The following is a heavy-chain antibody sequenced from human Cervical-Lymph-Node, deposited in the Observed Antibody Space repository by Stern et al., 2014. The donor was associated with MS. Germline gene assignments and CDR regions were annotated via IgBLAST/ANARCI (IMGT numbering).Heavy chain of an antibody. CDR1: GFTFSDYY. Sequence: VQLVASGGGLVQPGGSLRLSCAASGFTFSDYYMSWIRQAPGKGLEWVSYISSSGSPTYYADAVKGRFTISRDNARNSLYLQMNSLRDDDTAVYYCASWMQTSPTQDYHYYFGMDVWGQGTTVIVTS. D-gene: IGHD5-18*01. J-gene: IGHJ6*02. CDR3: ASWMQTSPTQDYHYYFGMDV. CDR2: ISSSGSPT. V-gene: IGHV3-11*01.